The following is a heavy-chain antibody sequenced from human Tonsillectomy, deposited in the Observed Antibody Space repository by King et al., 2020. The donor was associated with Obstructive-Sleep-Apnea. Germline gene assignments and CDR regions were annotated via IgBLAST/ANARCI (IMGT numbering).Heavy chain of an antibody. CDR1: GYTFTNYG. D-gene: IGHD2-21*02. CDR3: GRDRNSVRTAVGEIAY. Sequence: QLVQSGAEVKKPGASLRVSCKTSGYTFTNYGITWVRPAPGQGLEWMGWISPYTGDTNYAQRLQGRVTMTTDTSTSTDYMDLRNLRSDDTAVYYCGRDRNSVRTAVGEIAYWGQGTLVTVSS. CDR2: ISPYTGDT. V-gene: IGHV1-18*04. J-gene: IGHJ4*02.